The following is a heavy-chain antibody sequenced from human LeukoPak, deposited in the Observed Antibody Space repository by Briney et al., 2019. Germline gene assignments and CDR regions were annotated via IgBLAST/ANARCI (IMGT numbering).Heavy chain of an antibody. D-gene: IGHD2-2*01. J-gene: IGHJ5*02. Sequence: ASVKVSCKASGYTFTGYYMHWVRQAPGQGLEWMGWINPNSGGTNYAQKFQGRVTMTRDTSISTAYMELSRLRSDDTAVYYCARSCRSTSCYSNWFDPWGQGTLVTVSS. CDR3: ARSCRSTSCYSNWFDP. V-gene: IGHV1-2*02. CDR1: GYTFTGYY. CDR2: INPNSGGT.